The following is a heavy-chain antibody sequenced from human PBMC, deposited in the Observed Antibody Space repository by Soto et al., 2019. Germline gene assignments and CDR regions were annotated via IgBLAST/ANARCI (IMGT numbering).Heavy chain of an antibody. CDR3: ASSGYYGSGSPAYDY. J-gene: IGHJ4*02. V-gene: IGHV1-69*01. D-gene: IGHD3-10*01. Sequence: QVQLVQSGAEVKKPGSSVKVSCKASGGTFSSYAISWVRQAPGQGLEWMGGIIPIFGTANYAQKFQGRVTITADESTSAAYMELSSLRSEDTAVYYCASSGYYGSGSPAYDYWGQGTLVTVSS. CDR2: IIPIFGTA. CDR1: GGTFSSYA.